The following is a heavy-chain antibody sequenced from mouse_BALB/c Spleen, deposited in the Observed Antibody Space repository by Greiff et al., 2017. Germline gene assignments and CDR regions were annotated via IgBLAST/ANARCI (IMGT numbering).Heavy chain of an antibody. CDR3: ARSDDYDYAMDY. J-gene: IGHJ4*01. Sequence: VKLQESGAELAKPGASVKMSCKASGYTFTSYWMHWVKQRPGQGLEWIGYINPSTGYTESNQKFKDKATLTADKSSSTAYMQLSSLTSEDSAVYYCARSDDYDYAMDYWGQGTSVTVSS. D-gene: IGHD2-4*01. V-gene: IGHV1-7*01. CDR1: GYTFTSYW. CDR2: INPSTGYT.